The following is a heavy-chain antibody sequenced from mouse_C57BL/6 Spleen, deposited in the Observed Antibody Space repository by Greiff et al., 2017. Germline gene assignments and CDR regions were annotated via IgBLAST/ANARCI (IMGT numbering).Heavy chain of an antibody. V-gene: IGHV1-82*01. D-gene: IGHD2-4*01. CDR2: IYPGDGDT. J-gene: IGHJ3*01. Sequence: QVQLKQSGPELVKPGASVKISCKASGYAFSSSWLNWVKQRPGKGLEWIGRIYPGDGDTNYNGKFKGKATLTADKSSSTAYMQLSSLTSEDSAVYFCARKGLIYYDYDGFAYWGQGTLVTVSA. CDR1: GYAFSSSW. CDR3: ARKGLIYYDYDGFAY.